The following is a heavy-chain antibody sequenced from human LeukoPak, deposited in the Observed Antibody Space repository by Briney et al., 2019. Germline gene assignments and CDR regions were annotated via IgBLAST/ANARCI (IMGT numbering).Heavy chain of an antibody. CDR3: ATYSGSYEMGSYYFDY. V-gene: IGHV4-59*01. CDR2: IYYSGST. J-gene: IGHJ4*02. CDR1: GGSISSYY. D-gene: IGHD1-26*01. Sequence: SETLSLTCTVSGGSISSYYWSWIRQPPGKGLEWIGYIYYSGSTNYNPSPKSRVTISVDTSKNQFSLKLSSVTAADTAVYYCATYSGSYEMGSYYFDYWGQGTLVTVSS.